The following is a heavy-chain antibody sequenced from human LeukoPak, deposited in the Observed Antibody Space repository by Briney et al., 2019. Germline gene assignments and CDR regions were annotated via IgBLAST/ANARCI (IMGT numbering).Heavy chain of an antibody. D-gene: IGHD6-19*01. CDR3: TTGYSSGWYNEGNY. CDR1: GFTFSSYS. J-gene: IGHJ4*02. Sequence: GGSLRLSCAASGFTFSSYSMNWVRQAPGKGLERVSYISTGSSTIYYADSVTGRFTISRDNAKNSLYLQMNSLRDEDTAVYFCTTGYSSGWYNEGNYWGQGTLVTVSS. CDR2: ISTGSSTI. V-gene: IGHV3-48*02.